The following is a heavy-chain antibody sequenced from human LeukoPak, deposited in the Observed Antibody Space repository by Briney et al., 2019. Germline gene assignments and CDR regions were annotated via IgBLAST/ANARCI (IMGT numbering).Heavy chain of an antibody. D-gene: IGHD1-26*01. Sequence: PGGSLRLSCAASGFTFSSYGMHWVRQAPGKGLEWVAFIRYDGSNKYYADSVKSRFAISRDNSKNTLYLQMNSLRAEDTAVYYCAKDRSGSDYRFDYWGQGTLVTVSS. J-gene: IGHJ4*02. V-gene: IGHV3-30*02. CDR1: GFTFSSYG. CDR2: IRYDGSNK. CDR3: AKDRSGSDYRFDY.